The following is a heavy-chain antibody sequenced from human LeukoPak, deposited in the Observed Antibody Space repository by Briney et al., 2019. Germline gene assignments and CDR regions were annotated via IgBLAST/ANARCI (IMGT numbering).Heavy chain of an antibody. J-gene: IGHJ4*02. CDR1: DGSISSYY. V-gene: IGHV4-59*01. D-gene: IGHD3-22*01. Sequence: SETLSLTCTVSDGSISSYYWSWIWQPPGKGLEWIGYIYYSGSTNYNPSLESRVTTSVDTSKNQFSLKLSSVTAADTAVYYCARYDNSGYLFDYWGQGTLVTVSS. CDR2: IYYSGST. CDR3: ARYDNSGYLFDY.